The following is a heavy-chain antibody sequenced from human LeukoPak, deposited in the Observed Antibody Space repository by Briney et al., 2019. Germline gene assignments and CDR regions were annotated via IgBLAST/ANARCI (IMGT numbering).Heavy chain of an antibody. CDR1: GFEESGFNFRTSG. J-gene: IGHJ4*02. CDR2: RWKDGITG. D-gene: IGHD6-19*01. V-gene: IGHV3-33*01. Sequence: GGSLRLSRVGSGFEESGFNFRTSGMHWVRQAPGKGLEWVAVRWKDGITGLYADSVRRRFSVYRDNSKKSVYLQMDSLRVDDTSVYYCARDGSGWSNDYWGQGTLVTVSS. CDR3: ARDGSGWSNDY.